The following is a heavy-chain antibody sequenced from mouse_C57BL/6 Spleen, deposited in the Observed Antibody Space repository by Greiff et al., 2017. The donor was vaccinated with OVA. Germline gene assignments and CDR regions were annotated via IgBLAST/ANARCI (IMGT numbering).Heavy chain of an antibody. Sequence: EVKLQESGPVLVKPGASVKMSCKASGYTFTDYYMNWVKQSHGKSLEWIGVINPYNGGTSYNQKFKGKATLTVDKSSSTAYMELNSLTSEDSAVYYCARGDYDGGYAMDYWGQGTSVTVSS. J-gene: IGHJ4*01. CDR1: GYTFTDYY. D-gene: IGHD2-4*01. CDR3: ARGDYDGGYAMDY. CDR2: INPYNGGT. V-gene: IGHV1-19*01.